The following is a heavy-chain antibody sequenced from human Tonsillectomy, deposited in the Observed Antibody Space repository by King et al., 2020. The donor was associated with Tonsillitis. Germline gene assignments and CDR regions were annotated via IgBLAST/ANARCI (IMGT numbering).Heavy chain of an antibody. Sequence: VQLVESGGGLVRPGGSLRLSCAASGFIVSDNYMSWVRQAPGKGLEWVSVIYSGSGSTNYADFVKGRFTISRHNSKNTVYLQMDRLTSEDTAIYYCARDPEAGPGTAFENWGQGTRVTVSS. CDR1: GFIVSDNY. CDR3: ARDPEAGPGTAFEN. CDR2: IYSGSGST. D-gene: IGHD6-19*01. J-gene: IGHJ3*02. V-gene: IGHV3-53*04.